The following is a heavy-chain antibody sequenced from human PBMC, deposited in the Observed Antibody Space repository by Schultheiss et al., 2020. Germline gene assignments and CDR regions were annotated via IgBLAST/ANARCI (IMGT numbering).Heavy chain of an antibody. J-gene: IGHJ6*02. Sequence: GGSLRLSCAASGFTFSSYGMHWVRQAPGKGLEWVALISYDGGDKHSADSVKGRFTISRDNSKNTLYLQMNSLRAEDTAVYYCAKTGGGGGYDYYYGMDVWGQGTTVTVSS. D-gene: IGHD5-12*01. CDR1: GFTFSSYG. V-gene: IGHV3-30*18. CDR3: AKTGGGGGYDYYYGMDV. CDR2: ISYDGGDK.